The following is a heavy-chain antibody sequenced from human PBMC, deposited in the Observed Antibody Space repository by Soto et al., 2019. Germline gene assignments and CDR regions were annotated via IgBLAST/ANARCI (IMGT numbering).Heavy chain of an antibody. D-gene: IGHD3-10*01. J-gene: IGHJ4*02. CDR2: ISYDGSNK. CDR1: GFTFSSYG. CDR3: AKDPLLDHYYGSGSPHY. Sequence: QVQLVESGGGVVQPGRSLRLSCAASGFTFSSYGMHWVRQAPGKGMEWVAVISYDGSNKYYADSVKGRFTISRDNSKNTLYVQMNSLGAEDTAVYYCAKDPLLDHYYGSGSPHYWGEGTLIIVSS. V-gene: IGHV3-30*18.